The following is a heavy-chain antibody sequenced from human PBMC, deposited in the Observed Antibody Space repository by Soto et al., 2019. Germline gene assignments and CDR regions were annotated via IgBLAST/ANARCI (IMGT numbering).Heavy chain of an antibody. V-gene: IGHV1-3*01. CDR1: GYTFTSYA. CDR3: AKTTGEDCSSTSCYRANYYYGMDV. CDR2: INAGNGNT. J-gene: IGHJ6*02. D-gene: IGHD2-2*02. Sequence: ASVKVSCKASGYTFTSYAMHWVRQAPGQRLEWMGWINAGNGNTKYSQKFQGRVTITRDTSASTAYMELSSLRSEDTAVYYCAKTTGEDCSSTSCYRANYYYGMDVWGQGTTVPVSS.